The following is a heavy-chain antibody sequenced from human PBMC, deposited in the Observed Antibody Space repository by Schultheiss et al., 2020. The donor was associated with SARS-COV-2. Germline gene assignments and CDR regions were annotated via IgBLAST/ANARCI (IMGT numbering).Heavy chain of an antibody. CDR2: IKQDGSEK. Sequence: GGSLRLSCAASGFTFSSYWMSWVRQAPGKGLEWVANIKQDGSEKYYVDSVKGRFTISRDNAKNSLYLQMNSLRAEDTAVYYCARAKRSSWYEGNYYYMDVWGKGTTVTVSS. J-gene: IGHJ6*03. V-gene: IGHV3-7*01. CDR1: GFTFSSYW. CDR3: ARAKRSSWYEGNYYYMDV. D-gene: IGHD6-13*01.